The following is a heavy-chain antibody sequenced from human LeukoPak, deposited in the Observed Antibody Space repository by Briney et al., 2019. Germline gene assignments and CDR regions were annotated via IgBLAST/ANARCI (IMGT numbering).Heavy chain of an antibody. Sequence: GGSLRLSCAASGFTFSSYGMHWVRQAPGKGLEWAAFIRYDGSNKYYADSVKGRFTISRDNSKNTLYLQMNSLRAEDTAVYYCASLSVRFLEWLEARDHWGQGTLVTVSS. V-gene: IGHV3-30*02. D-gene: IGHD3-3*01. CDR3: ASLSVRFLEWLEARDH. CDR1: GFTFSSYG. J-gene: IGHJ4*02. CDR2: IRYDGSNK.